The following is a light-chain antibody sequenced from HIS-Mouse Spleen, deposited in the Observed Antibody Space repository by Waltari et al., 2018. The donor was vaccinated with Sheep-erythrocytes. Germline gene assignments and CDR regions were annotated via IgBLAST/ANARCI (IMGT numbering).Light chain of an antibody. CDR2: EVS. V-gene: IGLV2-14*01. J-gene: IGLJ1*01. CDR1: SSHVGGYNY. Sequence: QSALTQPASVSGSPGQSITISCTGTSSHVGGYNYVSWYQQHPGKAPKLMIYEVSNRPSGVSNRFSGSKSGNTASLTISGLQAEDEADYYSSSYTSSSTYVFGTGTKVTVL. CDR3: SSYTSSSTYV.